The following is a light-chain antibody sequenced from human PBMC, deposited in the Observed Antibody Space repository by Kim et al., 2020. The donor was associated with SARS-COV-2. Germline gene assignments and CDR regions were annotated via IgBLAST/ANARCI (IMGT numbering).Light chain of an antibody. V-gene: IGLV3-1*01. CDR1: KLGDKY. J-gene: IGLJ2*01. CDR3: QAWDSSVV. CDR2: QDS. Sequence: SWAPGQTASITCYGDKLGDKYACWYQQKPGQSPVLVIYQDSKRPSGIPERFSGSNSGNTATLTISGTQAMDEADYYCQAWDSSVVFGGGTPADRP.